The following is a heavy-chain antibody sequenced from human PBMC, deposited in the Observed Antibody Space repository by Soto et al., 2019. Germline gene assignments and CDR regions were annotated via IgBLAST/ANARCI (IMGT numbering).Heavy chain of an antibody. CDR2: ISSPGSTI. Sequence: PGGSLRLSCAGSRFTFSDYEMNWVRQAPGKGLEWVSYISSPGSTIYYADSVKGRFTISRDNAKNSLYLQMNSLRAEDTAVYYCARDYGGSSTTCDYLDVWGQGTTVTVSS. V-gene: IGHV3-48*03. CDR1: RFTFSDYE. D-gene: IGHD2-2*01. CDR3: ARDYGGSSTTCDYLDV. J-gene: IGHJ6*03.